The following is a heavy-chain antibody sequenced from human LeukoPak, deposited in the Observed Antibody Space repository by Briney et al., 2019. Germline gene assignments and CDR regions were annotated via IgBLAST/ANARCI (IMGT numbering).Heavy chain of an antibody. CDR2: IYTSGST. J-gene: IGHJ4*02. Sequence: SETLSLTCTVSGGSISSYYWSWIRQPAGKGLEWIGRIYTSGSTNYNPSLKSRVTMSVDTSKNQFSLKLSSVTAADTAVYYCARHWRGRSSAKSPRFDYWGQGTLVTVSS. V-gene: IGHV4-4*07. CDR3: ARHWRGRSSAKSPRFDY. D-gene: IGHD2-2*01. CDR1: GGSISSYY.